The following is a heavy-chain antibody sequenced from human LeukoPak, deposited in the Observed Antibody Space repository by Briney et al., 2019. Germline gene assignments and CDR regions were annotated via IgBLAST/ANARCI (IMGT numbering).Heavy chain of an antibody. CDR1: GFSFSSYG. CDR2: IRYDGSNK. V-gene: IGHV3-30*02. D-gene: IGHD3-22*01. J-gene: IGHJ4*02. Sequence: GGSLRLSCAASGFSFSSYGMHWVRPAPGKGLEGVAFIRYDGSNKYYADSVKGRFTISRDNSKNTLYLQMNSLRAEDTAVYYCAKEGLIFTRTYYYDSSGYSDYWGQGTLVTVSS. CDR3: AKEGLIFTRTYYYDSSGYSDY.